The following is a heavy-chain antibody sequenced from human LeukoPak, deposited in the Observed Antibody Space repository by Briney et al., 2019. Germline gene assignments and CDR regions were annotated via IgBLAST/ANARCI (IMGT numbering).Heavy chain of an antibody. Sequence: GGSLRLSCAASGFTFSSYAMSWVRQAPGKGLEWVSAISGSGGSTYYADSVKGRLTISRDNSKNTLYLQMNSLRAEDTAVYYCAKVRKAWYYDILTGYYKTTEAIDYWGQGTLVTVSS. CDR2: ISGSGGST. D-gene: IGHD3-9*01. CDR3: AKVRKAWYYDILTGYYKTTEAIDY. J-gene: IGHJ4*02. CDR1: GFTFSSYA. V-gene: IGHV3-23*01.